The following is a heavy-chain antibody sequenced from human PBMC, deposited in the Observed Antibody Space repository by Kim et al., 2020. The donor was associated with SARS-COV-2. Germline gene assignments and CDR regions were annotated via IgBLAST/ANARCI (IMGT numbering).Heavy chain of an antibody. CDR1: GFSFSSYS. CDR3: ARSKTVVAAAGTGNWYFDL. Sequence: GGSLRLSCATSGFSFSSYSMNWVRQAPGKGLEWLSFITSSGSPTYYADSVRGRLTIARDNPKRSLYLQMDSLRDDDTAVYYCARSKTVVAAAGTGNWYFDLWGRGTQVTVSS. V-gene: IGHV3-48*02. CDR2: ITSSGSPT. D-gene: IGHD6-13*01. J-gene: IGHJ2*01.